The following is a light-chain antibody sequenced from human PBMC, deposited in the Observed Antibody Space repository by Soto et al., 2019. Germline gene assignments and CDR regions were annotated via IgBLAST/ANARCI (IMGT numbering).Light chain of an antibody. J-gene: IGKJ1*01. V-gene: IGKV4-1*01. CDR3: QQYYCTPRT. CDR2: WAS. CDR1: QSVLYSANNKNC. Sequence: DIVMTQSPDSLAVSLGERATINCKSSQSVLYSANNKNCLAWYQQKPGQPPKLLLYWASTRESGVPYRFSGSGSGLDFTLTISILQDEDVAVYYCQQYYCTPRTFGQGTKVEIK.